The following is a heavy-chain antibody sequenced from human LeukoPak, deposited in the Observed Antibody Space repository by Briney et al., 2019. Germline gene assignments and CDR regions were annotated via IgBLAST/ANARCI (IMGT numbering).Heavy chain of an antibody. V-gene: IGHV3-53*01. CDR1: GFTVSSNY. D-gene: IGHD2-2*01. CDR3: ARGYPCSSTSCFPYYFDY. J-gene: IGHJ4*02. Sequence: PGGSLRLSCAASGFTVSSNYMSWVRQAPGEGLEWVSVIFGGGSTNYADSVKGRFTISRDNSKNTLYLQMNSVRAEDTAVYYCARGYPCSSTSCFPYYFDYWGQGTLVTVSS. CDR2: IFGGGST.